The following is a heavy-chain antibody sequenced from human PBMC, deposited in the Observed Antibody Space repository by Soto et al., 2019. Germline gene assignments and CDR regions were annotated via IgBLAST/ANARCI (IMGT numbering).Heavy chain of an antibody. V-gene: IGHV4-4*02. Sequence: QVQLQESGPGLVKPSETLSLTCAVSGDSFSSGYWWSWVRQPPGKGLQWIGQISQSGTANYNPSLESRVTMSVDKSKNQFSLIATSVPAADTAVYYCARHGGRFFEYWGQGILVTVSS. D-gene: IGHD2-15*01. CDR3: ARHGGRFFEY. CDR2: ISQSGTA. CDR1: GDSFSSGYW. J-gene: IGHJ4*02.